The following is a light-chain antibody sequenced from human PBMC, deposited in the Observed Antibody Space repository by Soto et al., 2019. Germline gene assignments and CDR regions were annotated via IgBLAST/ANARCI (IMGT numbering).Light chain of an antibody. CDR1: QSSSVS. J-gene: IGKJ1*01. CDR3: LQYERDAT. CDR2: EGS. V-gene: IGKV1-5*03. Sequence: IQMTQSPSTLSASVEDAVTMTCRASQSSSVSLAWYQQKPGKAPNLLIYEGSILQGGVPSRFSGSGSGTEFTLTISSLQPGDFATYYCLQYERDATFGQGTKVDI.